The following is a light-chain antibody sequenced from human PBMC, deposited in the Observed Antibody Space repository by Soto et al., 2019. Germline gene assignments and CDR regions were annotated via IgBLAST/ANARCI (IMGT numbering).Light chain of an antibody. CDR1: SGDVGGYNY. CDR3: SSYAGSNNLV. Sequence: QSVLTHPPSASGSPGQSVTISCTGTSGDVGGYNYVSWYQQHPGKAPKLMIYEVSERPSGVSDRFSGSKSGNTASLTVSGLQDDDEADYYCSSYAGSNNLVFGGGTQLTVL. J-gene: IGLJ3*02. V-gene: IGLV2-8*01. CDR2: EVS.